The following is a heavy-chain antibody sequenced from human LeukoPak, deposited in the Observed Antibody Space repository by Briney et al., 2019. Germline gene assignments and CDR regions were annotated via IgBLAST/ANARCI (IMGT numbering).Heavy chain of an antibody. Sequence: GGSLRLSCAASGFTFSDYNMNWVRQAPGKGLEWVSSISSSASYIYYADSVKGRFTISRDNAKTSLSLQMNSLRAEDTAVYYCARILVVPAANYYYSYGMDVWGQGTTVTVSS. V-gene: IGHV3-21*06. J-gene: IGHJ6*02. CDR3: ARILVVPAANYYYSYGMDV. D-gene: IGHD2-2*01. CDR2: ISSSASYI. CDR1: GFTFSDYN.